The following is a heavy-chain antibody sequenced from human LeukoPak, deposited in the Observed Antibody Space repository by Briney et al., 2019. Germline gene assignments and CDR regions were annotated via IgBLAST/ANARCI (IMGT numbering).Heavy chain of an antibody. V-gene: IGHV3-7*01. Sequence: GGSLRLSCADSGFTFSGYWMNWVRQAPGKGLEWVANINQNGGEKYYVDSVKGRFTISRDNGKNSLYLQMNSLRAEDTAVYYCARTLYYYETSDYKDYWGQGTLVTVSS. CDR2: INQNGGEK. CDR1: GFTFSGYW. CDR3: ARTLYYYETSDYKDY. D-gene: IGHD3-22*01. J-gene: IGHJ4*02.